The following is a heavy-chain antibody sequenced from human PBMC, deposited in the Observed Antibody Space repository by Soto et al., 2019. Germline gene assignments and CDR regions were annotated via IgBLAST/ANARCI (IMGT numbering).Heavy chain of an antibody. CDR2: IYPGDSDT. V-gene: IGHV5-51*01. CDR1: GYSFTSYR. CDR3: ARLWPPMIVGGTGAFDI. D-gene: IGHD3-22*01. J-gene: IGHJ3*02. Sequence: GESLKISCKGSGYSFTSYRIGWVRQMPGKGLEWMGIIYPGDSDTRYSPSFQGQVTISADKSISTAYLQWSSLKASDTAMYYCARLWPPMIVGGTGAFDIWGQGTMVTVS.